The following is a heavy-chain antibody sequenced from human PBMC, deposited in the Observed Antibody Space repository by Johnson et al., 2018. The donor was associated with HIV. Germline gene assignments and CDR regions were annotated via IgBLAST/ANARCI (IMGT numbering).Heavy chain of an antibody. CDR1: GFTFSTYG. CDR3: AKDPTYDSSGYYGDAFDI. Sequence: QVQLVESGGGVVQPGRSLRLSCAASGFTFSTYGMHWVRQAPGKGLEWVAVISYDGSNKYYADSVKGRFTISRDNSKNTLYLQMNSLRAEDTAVYYCAKDPTYDSSGYYGDAFDIWGQGTMVTVSS. J-gene: IGHJ3*02. D-gene: IGHD3-22*01. V-gene: IGHV3-30*18. CDR2: ISYDGSNK.